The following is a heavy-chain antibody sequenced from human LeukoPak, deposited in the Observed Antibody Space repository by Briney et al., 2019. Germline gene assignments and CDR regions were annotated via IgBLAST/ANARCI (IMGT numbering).Heavy chain of an antibody. Sequence: GSLRLSCAASGFTFSSYAMSWVRQAPGKGLEWVSAISGSGGSTYYADSVKGRFTISRDNSKNTLYLQMNSLRAEDTAVYYCAKDGWDGYNRDYWGQGTLVTVSS. CDR2: ISGSGGST. J-gene: IGHJ4*02. V-gene: IGHV3-23*01. CDR3: AKDGWDGYNRDY. CDR1: GFTFSSYA. D-gene: IGHD5-24*01.